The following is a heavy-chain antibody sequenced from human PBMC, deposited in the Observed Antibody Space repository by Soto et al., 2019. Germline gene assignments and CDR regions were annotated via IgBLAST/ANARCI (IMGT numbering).Heavy chain of an antibody. CDR3: ARCIQEDYYYGMDV. V-gene: IGHV1-18*01. CDR2: ISAYNVNT. CDR1: GYTFTSYG. J-gene: IGHJ6*02. D-gene: IGHD5-18*01. Sequence: ASVKVSCKASGYTFTSYGISWVLQAPGQGLEWMGWISAYNVNTNYAQKFQGRVTMTTDTSTSTVYMELRNLRSDDTAVYYCARCIQEDYYYGMDVWGQGTTVTVSS.